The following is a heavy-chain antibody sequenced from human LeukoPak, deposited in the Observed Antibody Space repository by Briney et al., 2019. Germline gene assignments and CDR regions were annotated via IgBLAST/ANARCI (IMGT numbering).Heavy chain of an antibody. CDR2: INPSGGST. J-gene: IGHJ4*02. V-gene: IGHV1-46*01. D-gene: IGHD5-12*01. Sequence: ASVKVPCKASGYTFTSYYMHWVRQAPGQGLEWMGIINPSGGSTSYAQKFQGRVTMTRDTSTSTVYMELSSLRSGDTAVYYCARDSPTGGYGDYWGQGTLVTVSS. CDR3: ARDSPTGGYGDY. CDR1: GYTFTSYY.